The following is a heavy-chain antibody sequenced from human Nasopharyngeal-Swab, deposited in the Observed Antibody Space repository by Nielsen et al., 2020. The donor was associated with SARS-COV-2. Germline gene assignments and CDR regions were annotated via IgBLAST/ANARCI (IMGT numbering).Heavy chain of an antibody. CDR3: ARDGNKYSEY. Sequence: ASVKVSCKGSGYTFTKFGIAWVRQAPGQGLEWMGWISVVDGDTHYAHKFEDRITMTADISTRTAYMELRSLTSDDTATYYCARDGNKYSEYWGPGILVTVSS. V-gene: IGHV1-18*04. D-gene: IGHD5-12*01. CDR1: GYTFTKFG. CDR2: ISVVDGDT. J-gene: IGHJ4*01.